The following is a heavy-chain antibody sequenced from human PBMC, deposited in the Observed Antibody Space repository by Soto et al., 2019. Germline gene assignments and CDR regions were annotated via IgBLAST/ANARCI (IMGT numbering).Heavy chain of an antibody. V-gene: IGHV3-48*01. J-gene: IGHJ4*02. CDR1: GFTFSSYS. CDR3: ALWFGDPAHYFDY. CDR2: ISSSSSTI. Sequence: PGGSLRLSCAASGFTFSSYSMNWVRQAPGRGLEWVSYISSSSSTIYYADSVKGRFTISRDNAKNSLYLQMNSLRAEDTAVYYCALWFGDPAHYFDYWGQGTLVTVSS. D-gene: IGHD3-10*01.